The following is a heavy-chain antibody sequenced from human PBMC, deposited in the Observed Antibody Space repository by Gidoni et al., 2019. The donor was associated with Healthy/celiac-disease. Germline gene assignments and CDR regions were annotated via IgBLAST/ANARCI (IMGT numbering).Heavy chain of an antibody. V-gene: IGHV3-23*01. CDR1: GVTFSSYA. D-gene: IGHD3-10*01. J-gene: IGHJ4*02. Sequence: VQLLESGGGLVQPGGSLSISCAASGVTFSSYAMSWVRQAQGKGLEWVSAISGSGGSTYYADSVKGRFTISRDNSKNTLYLQMNSLRAEDTAVYYCAKVMYGSGSHYWGQGTLVTVSS. CDR3: AKVMYGSGSHY. CDR2: ISGSGGST.